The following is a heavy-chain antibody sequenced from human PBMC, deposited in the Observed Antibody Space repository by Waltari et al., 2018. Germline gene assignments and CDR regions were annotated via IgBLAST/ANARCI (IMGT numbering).Heavy chain of an antibody. Sequence: QLQLQESGPGLVKASETLSLTCTVSGDSISSSSYYWGWVRQPPGKGLEWSGNIYYSGSTYYNPSLKSRVTISGDTSKSQFSLKLSSVTAADTSMYYCVRHARTTSGGKHFDHWGQGMLVTVSP. CDR3: VRHARTTSGGKHFDH. V-gene: IGHV4-39*01. J-gene: IGHJ4*02. CDR2: IYYSGST. CDR1: GDSISSSSYY. D-gene: IGHD2-15*01.